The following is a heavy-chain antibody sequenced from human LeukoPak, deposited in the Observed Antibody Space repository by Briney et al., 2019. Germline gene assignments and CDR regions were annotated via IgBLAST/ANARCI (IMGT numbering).Heavy chain of an antibody. CDR2: INPSGGST. J-gene: IGHJ4*02. D-gene: IGHD1-26*01. V-gene: IGHV1-46*01. CDR3: ARAAIVGATSLPYYFDY. Sequence: ASVKVSCKASGYTFTSYYMHWVRQAPGQGLEWMGIINPSGGSTSYAQKFQGRVTMTRDTSTSTVYMELSSLRSEDTAVYYCARAAIVGATSLPYYFDYWGQGTLLTVSS. CDR1: GYTFTSYY.